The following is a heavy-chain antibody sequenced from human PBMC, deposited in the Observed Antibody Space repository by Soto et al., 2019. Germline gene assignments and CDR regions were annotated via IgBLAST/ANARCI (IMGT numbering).Heavy chain of an antibody. J-gene: IGHJ6*04. CDR1: GFTFSSYA. V-gene: IGHV3-23*01. D-gene: IGHD3-22*01. Sequence: PGGSLRLSCAASGFTFSSYAMSWVRQAPGKGLEWVSAISGSGGSTYYADSVKGRFTISRDNSKNTLYLQMNSLRAEDTAVYYCAKAQERTYYYDSSGYSHYYGMDVWGKGTTVTVSS. CDR2: ISGSGGST. CDR3: AKAQERTYYYDSSGYSHYYGMDV.